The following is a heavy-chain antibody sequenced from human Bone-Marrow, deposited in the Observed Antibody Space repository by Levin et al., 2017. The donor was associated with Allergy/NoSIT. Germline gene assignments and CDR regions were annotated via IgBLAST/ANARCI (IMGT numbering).Heavy chain of an antibody. CDR1: GGSFSGYY. J-gene: IGHJ6*02. CDR3: ARIVGATVRYYYYYGMDV. D-gene: IGHD1-26*01. V-gene: IGHV4-34*01. CDR2: INHSGST. Sequence: SETLSLTCAVYGGSFSGYYWSWIRQPPGKGLEWIGEINHSGSTNYNPSLKSRVTISVDTSKNQFSLKLSSVTAADTAVYYCARIVGATVRYYYYYGMDVWGQGTTVTVSS.